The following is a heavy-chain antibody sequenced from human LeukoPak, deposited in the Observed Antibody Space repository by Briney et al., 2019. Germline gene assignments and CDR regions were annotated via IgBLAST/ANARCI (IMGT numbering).Heavy chain of an antibody. V-gene: IGHV1-69*06. CDR3: ARDGVGEWELLGAFDI. CDR1: GGTFSSYA. CDR2: IIPIFGTA. J-gene: IGHJ3*02. Sequence: ASVKVSCNASGGTFSSYAISWVRQAPGQGLEWMGGIIPIFGTANYAQKFQGRVTITADKSTSTAYMELSSLRSEDTAVYYCARDGVGEWELLGAFDIWGQGTMVTVSS. D-gene: IGHD1-26*01.